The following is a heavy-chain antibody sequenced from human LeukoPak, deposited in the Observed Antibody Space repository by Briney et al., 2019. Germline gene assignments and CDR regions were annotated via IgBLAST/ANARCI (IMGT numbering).Heavy chain of an antibody. V-gene: IGHV3-20*04. CDR3: ARERTVVTPGRWRASGGAFDI. D-gene: IGHD2-21*02. CDR2: INWNGGST. J-gene: IGHJ3*02. CDR1: GFTFDDYG. Sequence: GGSLRLFCAASGFTFDDYGMSWVRQAPGKGLEWVSGINWNGGSTAYADSVKGRFTISRDNAKNSLYLQMNSLRAEDTALYYCARERTVVTPGRWRASGGAFDIWGQGTMVTVSS.